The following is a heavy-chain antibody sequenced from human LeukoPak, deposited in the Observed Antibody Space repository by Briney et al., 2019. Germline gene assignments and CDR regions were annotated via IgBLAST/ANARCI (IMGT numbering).Heavy chain of an antibody. J-gene: IGHJ4*02. CDR3: ARVLKTGGSGSPPGY. V-gene: IGHV1-18*01. Sequence: ASVKVSCKASGYTFTSYGISWVRQAPGQGLEWMGWISAYNGNTNYTQKLQGRVTMTTDTSTSTAYMELRSLRSDDTAVYYCARVLKTGGSGSPPGYWGQGTLVTVSS. D-gene: IGHD3-10*01. CDR1: GYTFTSYG. CDR2: ISAYNGNT.